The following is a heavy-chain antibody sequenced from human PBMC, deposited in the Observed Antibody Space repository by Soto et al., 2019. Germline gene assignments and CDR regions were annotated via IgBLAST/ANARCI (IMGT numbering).Heavy chain of an antibody. Sequence: QVTLKESGPVLVKPTETLTLTCTFSGFSFSNPRMSVSWIRQPPGKALEWLAHISSSDEKSYSTSLKSRLTIYKDTSKSPVVLTMTNMDPMDTATYYCARVLYYGMDVWGQGTTVTVSS. J-gene: IGHJ6*02. CDR1: GFSFSNPRMS. CDR2: ISSSDEK. CDR3: ARVLYYGMDV. V-gene: IGHV2-26*01.